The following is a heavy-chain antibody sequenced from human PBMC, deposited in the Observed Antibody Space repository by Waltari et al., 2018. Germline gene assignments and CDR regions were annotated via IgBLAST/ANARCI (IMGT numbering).Heavy chain of an antibody. Sequence: QVQLVQSGAEVKKPGASVKVSCKVSGYTLTELSMHWVRQAPGKGLEWMGGFDPEDGETSYAQKFQGRVTMTEDTSTDTAYMELSSLRSEDTAVYYCASIVVVPAALAGAFDIWGQGTMVTVSS. CDR3: ASIVVVPAALAGAFDI. CDR2: FDPEDGET. CDR1: GYTLTELS. V-gene: IGHV1-24*01. D-gene: IGHD2-2*01. J-gene: IGHJ3*02.